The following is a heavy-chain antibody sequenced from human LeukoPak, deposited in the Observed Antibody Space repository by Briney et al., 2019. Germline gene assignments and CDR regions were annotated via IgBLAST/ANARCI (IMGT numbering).Heavy chain of an antibody. CDR3: ARDLSPVVRASPMGY. J-gene: IGHJ4*02. CDR2: ITYDGYYK. CDR1: GFTFTSYG. Sequence: PGTSLRLSCAASGFTFTSYGMHWVRQAPGKGLEWVALITYDGYYKYYSDSVKGRFTISSDTSKNTLYLQMNSVISEGRAVYYCARDLSPVVRASPMGYWGQGTLVTVSS. V-gene: IGHV3-30*03. D-gene: IGHD3-10*01.